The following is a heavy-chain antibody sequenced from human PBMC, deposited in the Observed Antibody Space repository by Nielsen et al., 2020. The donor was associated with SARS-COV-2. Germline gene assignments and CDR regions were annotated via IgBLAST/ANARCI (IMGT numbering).Heavy chain of an antibody. CDR3: ARDFPENYYDSSGYDY. J-gene: IGHJ4*02. CDR2: ISAYNGNT. Sequence: ASVKVSCKASGYTFTGYYMHWVRQAPGQGLEWMGWISAYNGNTNYAQKLQGRVTMTTDTSTSTAYMELRSLRSDDTAVYYCARDFPENYYDSSGYDYWGQGTLVTVSS. D-gene: IGHD3-22*01. CDR1: GYTFTGYY. V-gene: IGHV1-18*04.